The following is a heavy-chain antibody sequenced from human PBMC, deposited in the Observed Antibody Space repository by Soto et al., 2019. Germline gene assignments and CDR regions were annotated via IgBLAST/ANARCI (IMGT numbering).Heavy chain of an antibody. Sequence: SETLSLTCAVNGGSLRGYYWNWIRQSPGKGLEWIGEISQNGGTKYNPSLKSRVSISVVASTNQFSLKLNSVTAADTAVYYCGRVPAGGDDYWGQGTMVTVSS. J-gene: IGHJ4*02. V-gene: IGHV4-34*01. CDR2: ISQNGGT. CDR3: GRVPAGGDDY. D-gene: IGHD3-10*01. CDR1: GGSLRGYY.